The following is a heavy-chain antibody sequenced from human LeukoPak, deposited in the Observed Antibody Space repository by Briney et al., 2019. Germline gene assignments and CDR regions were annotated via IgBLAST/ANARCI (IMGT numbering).Heavy chain of an antibody. J-gene: IGHJ4*02. Sequence: GGSLRLSCAASGFTVSSNYMGWVRQAPGKGLEWVSVIYSGGSTYYADSVKGRFTISRDNSKNTLYLQMNSLRAEDTAVYYCARDSPELSSGWHYFDYWGQGTLVTVSS. V-gene: IGHV3-53*01. CDR2: IYSGGST. CDR3: ARDSPELSSGWHYFDY. D-gene: IGHD6-19*01. CDR1: GFTVSSNY.